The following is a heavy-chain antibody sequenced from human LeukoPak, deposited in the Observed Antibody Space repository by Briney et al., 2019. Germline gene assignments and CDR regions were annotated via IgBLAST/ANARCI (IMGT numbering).Heavy chain of an antibody. CDR3: ARDSGSYYGECWFDP. CDR1: GYTFTGYY. V-gene: IGHV1-2*02. Sequence: ASVKVPCKASGYTFTGYYMHWVRQAPGQGLEWMGWINPNSGGTNYAQKFQGRVTMTRDTSISTAYMELSRLRSDDTAVYYCARDSGSYYGECWFDPWGQGTLVTVSS. J-gene: IGHJ5*02. D-gene: IGHD1-26*01. CDR2: INPNSGGT.